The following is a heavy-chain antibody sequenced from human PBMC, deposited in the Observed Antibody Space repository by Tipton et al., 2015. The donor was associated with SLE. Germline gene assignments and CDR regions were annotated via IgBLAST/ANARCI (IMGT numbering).Heavy chain of an antibody. CDR2: IYHSGST. V-gene: IGHV4-30-2*01. J-gene: IGHJ1*01. CDR3: ARASDSSGYYEYFHH. D-gene: IGHD3-22*01. Sequence: TLSLTCAVSGGSISSGGYSWSWIRQPPGKGLEWIGYIYHSGSTYYNPSLKSRVTISVDRSKNQFSLKLSSVTAADTAVYYCARASDSSGYYEYFHHWGQGTLVTVSS. CDR1: GGSISSGGYS.